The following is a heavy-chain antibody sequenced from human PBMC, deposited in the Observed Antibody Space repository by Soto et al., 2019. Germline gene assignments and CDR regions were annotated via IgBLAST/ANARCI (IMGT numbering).Heavy chain of an antibody. D-gene: IGHD6-19*01. V-gene: IGHV3-13*01. CDR3: ARDPSGWGLDS. CDR1: GFTFNIYY. CDR2: IGTAGDT. J-gene: IGHJ4*02. Sequence: GGSLILSCAASGFTFNIYYMHWVRQPTGKGLEWVSAIGTAGDTHYSGSVKGRFTISRENAKNSLYLQMNSLRAEDTAVYYCARDPSGWGLDSWGQGTLVTVSS.